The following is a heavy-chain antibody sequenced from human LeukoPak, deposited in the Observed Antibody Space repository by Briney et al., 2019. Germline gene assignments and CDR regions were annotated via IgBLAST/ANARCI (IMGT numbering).Heavy chain of an antibody. CDR1: GFTFSSYA. CDR2: IKQDGSEK. D-gene: IGHD6-13*01. Sequence: GGSLRLSCAASGFTFSSYAMSWVRQAPGKGLEWVANIKQDGSEKYYVDSVKGRFTISRDNAKNSLYLQMNSLRAEDTAVYYCARVKLYSSSCYRRYYYYYMDVWGKGTTVTVSS. V-gene: IGHV3-7*01. CDR3: ARVKLYSSSCYRRYYYYYMDV. J-gene: IGHJ6*03.